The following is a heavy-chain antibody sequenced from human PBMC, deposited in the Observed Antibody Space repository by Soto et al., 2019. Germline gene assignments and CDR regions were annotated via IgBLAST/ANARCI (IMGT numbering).Heavy chain of an antibody. J-gene: IGHJ4*02. V-gene: IGHV3-11*01. Sequence: PGGSLRLSCAASGFTFSDYYTSWIRQAPGKGLEWVSYISSSGSTIYYADSVKDRFTISWDNAKNSLYLQMNSLRAEDTAVYYCARDSRRGYSGYDYHFDYWGQGTLVTVSS. CDR2: ISSSGSTI. CDR1: GFTFSDYY. D-gene: IGHD5-12*01. CDR3: ARDSRRGYSGYDYHFDY.